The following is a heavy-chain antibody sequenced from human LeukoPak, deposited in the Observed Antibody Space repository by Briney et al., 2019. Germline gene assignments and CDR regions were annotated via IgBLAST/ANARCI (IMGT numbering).Heavy chain of an antibody. D-gene: IGHD1-26*01. CDR3: ARDYSRSGTFFGYYYGMDV. V-gene: IGHV3-48*02. Sequence: GGSLRLSFAASGFTFSSYSMNWVRQAPGKGLEWISYISGSSKIIHWAESLKGRFTISRDNAKNSLYLQMNSLRDEDTAVYYCARDYSRSGTFFGYYYGMDVWGQGTTVTVSS. J-gene: IGHJ6*02. CDR2: ISGSSKII. CDR1: GFTFSSYS.